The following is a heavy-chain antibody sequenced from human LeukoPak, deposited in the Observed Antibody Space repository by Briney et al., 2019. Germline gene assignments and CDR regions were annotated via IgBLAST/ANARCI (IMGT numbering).Heavy chain of an antibody. J-gene: IGHJ4*02. CDR3: ARDTSDSSGYYPY. D-gene: IGHD3-22*01. CDR1: GGTFSSYA. CDR2: IIPIFGTA. V-gene: IGHV1-69*05. Sequence: ASVKVSCKASGGTFSSYAISWVRQAPGQGLEWMGGIIPIFGTANYAQKLQGRVTMTTDTSTSTAYMELRSLRSDDTAVYYCARDTSDSSGYYPYWGQGTLVTVSS.